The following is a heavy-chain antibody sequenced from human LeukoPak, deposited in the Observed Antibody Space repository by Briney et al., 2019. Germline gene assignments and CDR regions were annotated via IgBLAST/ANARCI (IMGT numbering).Heavy chain of an antibody. D-gene: IGHD5-18*01. CDR2: IYHSGST. CDR1: GGSISSSSYY. V-gene: IGHV4-39*07. CDR3: ARDLLLGYSYGQHYYYGMDV. J-gene: IGHJ6*02. Sequence: SETLSLTCTVSGGSISSSSYYWGWIRQPPGKGLEWIGSIYHSGSTYYNPSLKSRVTISVDTSKNQFSLKLSSVTAADTAVYYCARDLLLGYSYGQHYYYGMDVWGQGTTVTVSS.